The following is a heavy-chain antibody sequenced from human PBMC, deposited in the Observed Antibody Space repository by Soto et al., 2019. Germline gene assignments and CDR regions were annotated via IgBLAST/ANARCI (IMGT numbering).Heavy chain of an antibody. CDR1: GYTFTAYG. V-gene: IGHV1-18*04. J-gene: IGHJ2*01. Sequence: QVQLVQSGPEVKKPGASVKVSCEASGYTFTAYGISWVRQAPGQGLEWMGWISTYNGNRNYARRLQGRVTMTTDTSTSTVYMDLSSLKSEDTAVYFCARDRRDQTIFGMVGYFDLWGRGTLVSVSS. CDR3: ARDRRDQTIFGMVGYFDL. CDR2: ISTYNGNR. D-gene: IGHD3-3*01.